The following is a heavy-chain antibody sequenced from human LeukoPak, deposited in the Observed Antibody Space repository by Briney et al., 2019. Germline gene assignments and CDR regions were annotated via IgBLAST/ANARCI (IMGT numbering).Heavy chain of an antibody. J-gene: IGHJ5*02. Sequence: ALVKVSCKASGYTFTSYGISWARQAPGQGLEWMGWISAYNGNTNYAQKLQGRVTMTTDTSTSTAYMELRSLRSDDTAVYYCARGNIAAHARGGLDPWGQGTLVTVSS. CDR2: ISAYNGNT. D-gene: IGHD6-13*01. V-gene: IGHV1-18*01. CDR3: ARGNIAAHARGGLDP. CDR1: GYTFTSYG.